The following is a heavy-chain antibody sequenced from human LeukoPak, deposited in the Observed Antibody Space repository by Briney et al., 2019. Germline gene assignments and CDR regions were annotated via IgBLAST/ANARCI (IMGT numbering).Heavy chain of an antibody. J-gene: IGHJ3*02. V-gene: IGHV4-31*03. Sequence: SQTLSLTCTVSGGSISSGGYYWSWIRQHPGKGLEWIGYIYYSGSTYYNPSLKSRVTISVDTSKNQFSLKLSSVTAADTAVYYCARNPLWFGEWENAFDIRGQGTMVTVSS. CDR1: GGSISSGGYY. CDR3: ARNPLWFGEWENAFDI. D-gene: IGHD3-10*01. CDR2: IYYSGST.